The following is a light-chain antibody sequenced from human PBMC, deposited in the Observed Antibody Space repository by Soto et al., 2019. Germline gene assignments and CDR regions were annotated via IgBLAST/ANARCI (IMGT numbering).Light chain of an antibody. Sequence: QSALTQPPSVSGSPGQSIAISCTGTSSDVGGYSYVSWYQQQPGKAPKLVISDVSNRPSGVSDRFSGSKSGNTASLTISGLQTDDEADYYCASSATSSTYVFGTGTKLTVL. CDR2: DVS. J-gene: IGLJ1*01. V-gene: IGLV2-14*01. CDR3: ASSATSSTYV. CDR1: SSDVGGYSY.